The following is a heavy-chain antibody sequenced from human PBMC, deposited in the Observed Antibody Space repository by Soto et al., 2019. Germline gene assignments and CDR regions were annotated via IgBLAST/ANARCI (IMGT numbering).Heavy chain of an antibody. D-gene: IGHD2-8*01. Sequence: ALRISCVASGFNFSNFDMNWVRQAPGRGLEWISLISERGITTTYADSVRSRFPVSRDNAQSSLYLQMDRLTVEDTGVYYCARGGVVWGRGVLVTVSS. J-gene: IGHJ4*02. CDR2: ISERGITT. CDR1: GFNFSNFD. CDR3: ARGGVV. V-gene: IGHV3-48*03.